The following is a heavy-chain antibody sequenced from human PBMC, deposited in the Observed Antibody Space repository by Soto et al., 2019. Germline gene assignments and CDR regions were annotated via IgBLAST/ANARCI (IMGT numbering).Heavy chain of an antibody. J-gene: IGHJ6*02. Sequence: QMQLVQSGPEVKKPGTSVKVSCKASGFTFTSSAKQWVRQARGQRLEWIGWIVVGSGNTNYAQKFQERVTITRDMSTSTAYMELSSLRSEDTAVYYCAAPYGMDVWGQGTTVTVSS. CDR1: GFTFTSSA. CDR3: AAPYGMDV. V-gene: IGHV1-58*02. CDR2: IVVGSGNT.